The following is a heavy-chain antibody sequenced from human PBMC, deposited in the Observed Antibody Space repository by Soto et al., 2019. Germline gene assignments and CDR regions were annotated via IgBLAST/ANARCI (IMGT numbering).Heavy chain of an antibody. D-gene: IGHD3-22*01. J-gene: IGHJ4*02. CDR1: GGTFSSYA. CDR2: IIPIFGTA. V-gene: IGHV1-69*01. Sequence: QVQLVQSGAEVKKPGSWVKVSCKASGGTFSSYAISWVRQAPGQGLEWMGGIIPIFGTANYAQKFQGRVTITADESTSTAYMELSSLRSEDTAVYYCARDPDYYDSSGYYHFDYWGQGTLVTVSS. CDR3: ARDPDYYDSSGYYHFDY.